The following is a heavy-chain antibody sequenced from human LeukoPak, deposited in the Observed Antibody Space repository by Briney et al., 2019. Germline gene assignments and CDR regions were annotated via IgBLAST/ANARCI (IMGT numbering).Heavy chain of an antibody. CDR3: ARFTVTTRGFDY. CDR1: GGPFSGYY. D-gene: IGHD4-17*01. CDR2: INHSGST. Sequence: SETLSLTCAVYGGPFSGYYCSWIRQPPGKGLEWIGEINHSGSTNYNPSLKSRVTISLDTSKNQFSLKLSSVTAADTAVYYCARFTVTTRGFDYWGQGTLVTVSS. V-gene: IGHV4-34*01. J-gene: IGHJ4*02.